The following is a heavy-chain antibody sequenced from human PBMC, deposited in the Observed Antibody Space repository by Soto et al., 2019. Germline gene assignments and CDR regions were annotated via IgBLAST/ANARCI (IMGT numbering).Heavy chain of an antibody. CDR2: VSGNNGVS. J-gene: IGHJ5*01. CDR3: VRDQKYFRVNGNWFDS. V-gene: IGHV1-18*01. CDR1: GGTLRNFA. Sequence: QLAQSGAAVREPGSSVKVSCKASGGTLRNFAISWVRQAPGQGLEWMGWVSGNNGVSNPAPKVQGRITMTLDTSTGVSYMALRSLRSDDTAIYYCVRDQKYFRVNGNWFDSWGQGTLVSVSS. D-gene: IGHD2-2*01.